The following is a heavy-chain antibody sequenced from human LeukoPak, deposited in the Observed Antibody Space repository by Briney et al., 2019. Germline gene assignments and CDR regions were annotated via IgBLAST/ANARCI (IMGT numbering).Heavy chain of an antibody. Sequence: ASVKVSCKASGYAFSTHWMHWVRQAPGQGLEWMGIINPSGGFTSYAQKFQGRVTVTRDMSTSTVYMELSNLRSEDTAVYYCARDQSGEWELLSGWWFDPWGQGTLVTVSS. V-gene: IGHV1-46*01. CDR3: ARDQSGEWELLSGWWFDP. D-gene: IGHD1-26*01. CDR1: GYAFSTHW. J-gene: IGHJ5*02. CDR2: INPSGGFT.